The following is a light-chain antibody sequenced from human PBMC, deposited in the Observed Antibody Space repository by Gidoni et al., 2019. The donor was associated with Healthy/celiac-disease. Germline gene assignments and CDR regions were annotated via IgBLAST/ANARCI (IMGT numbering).Light chain of an antibody. CDR3: QQRSNWPFIT. V-gene: IGKV3-11*01. J-gene: IGKJ5*01. CDR1: QSVSSY. Sequence: EIVLTQSPATLSLSPGVRATLSCRASQSVSSYLAWYQQKPGQAPRLLIYDASNRATGIPARFSGSGSGTDFTLTISSLEPEDFAVYYCQQRSNWPFITFGQGTRLEIK. CDR2: DAS.